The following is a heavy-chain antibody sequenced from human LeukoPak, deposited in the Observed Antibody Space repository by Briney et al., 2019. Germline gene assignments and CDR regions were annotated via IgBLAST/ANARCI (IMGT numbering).Heavy chain of an antibody. CDR3: ARDVFTWIQLWSGMDAFDI. D-gene: IGHD5-18*01. V-gene: IGHV4-4*07. CDR2: IYTSGST. J-gene: IGHJ3*02. CDR1: GGSISSYY. Sequence: SETLALTCTVSGGSISSYYSSWIRQPAGKGLEWIARIYTSGSTNYNPSLTSRVTMSVDTSKNQFSLKLSSVTAADRAVYYGARDVFTWIQLWSGMDAFDIWGQGTMVTVSS.